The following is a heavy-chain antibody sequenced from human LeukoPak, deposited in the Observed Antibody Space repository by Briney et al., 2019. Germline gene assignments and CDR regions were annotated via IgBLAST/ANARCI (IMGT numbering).Heavy chain of an antibody. CDR2: IYTSGST. J-gene: IGHJ4*02. Sequence: PSQTLSLTCTVSGGSISSGSYYWSWIRQPAGKGLEWIGRIYTSGSTNYNPSLKSRVTISVDTSKNQFSLKLSSVTAADTAVYYCASPMVRGVNGSVYWGQGTLVTVSS. D-gene: IGHD3-10*01. CDR1: GGSISSGSYY. CDR3: ASPMVRGVNGSVY. V-gene: IGHV4-61*02.